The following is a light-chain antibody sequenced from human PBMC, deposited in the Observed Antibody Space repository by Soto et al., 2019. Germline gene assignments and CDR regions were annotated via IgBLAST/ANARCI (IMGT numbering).Light chain of an antibody. Sequence: SYELTQPPSVSVAPGKTVSITCGGNNIGSKSVHWYQQKPGQAPVLVIYYDSDRPSGIPERFSGSNSGNTATLTISRVEAGDEADYYCQVWDSSSDRGVFGGGTKLTVL. CDR3: QVWDSSSDRGV. V-gene: IGLV3-21*04. CDR1: NIGSKS. CDR2: YDS. J-gene: IGLJ3*02.